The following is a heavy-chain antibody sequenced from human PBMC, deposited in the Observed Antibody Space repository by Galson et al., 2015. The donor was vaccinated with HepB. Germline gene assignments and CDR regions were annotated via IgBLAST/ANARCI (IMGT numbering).Heavy chain of an antibody. Sequence: SVKVSCKASGYTFTSYYMHWVRQAPGQGLEWMGIINPSGGSTSYAQKFQGRVTMTRDTSTSTVYMELSSLRSEDTAVYYCARVALTHKAHGEVAATLMLKYWGQGTLVTVSS. CDR1: GYTFTSYY. CDR3: ARVALTHKAHGEVAATLMLKY. J-gene: IGHJ4*02. CDR2: INPSGGST. D-gene: IGHD2-15*01. V-gene: IGHV1-46*01.